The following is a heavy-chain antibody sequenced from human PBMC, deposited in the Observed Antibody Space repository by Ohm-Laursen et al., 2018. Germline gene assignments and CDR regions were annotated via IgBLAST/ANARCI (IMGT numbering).Heavy chain of an antibody. CDR2: IYYSGST. CDR3: VRNFNWENPYNFAY. J-gene: IGHJ4*02. Sequence: SETLSLTCTVSGVYMIDHYWNWIRQPTGKGLEWIGYIYYSGSTKYNPSLESRVTISLDTSRNQFSLRLTSLTAADTSVYYCVRNFNWENPYNFAYWGQGILVTVSS. V-gene: IGHV4-59*11. D-gene: IGHD3-9*01. CDR1: GVYMIDHY.